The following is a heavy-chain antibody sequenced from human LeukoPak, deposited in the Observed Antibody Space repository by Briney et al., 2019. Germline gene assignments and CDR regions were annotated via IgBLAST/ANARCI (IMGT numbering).Heavy chain of an antibody. CDR2: ISGSGGST. V-gene: IGHV3-23*01. D-gene: IGHD3-22*01. CDR1: GFTFSSYA. J-gene: IGHJ4*02. Sequence: PGGSLRLSCAASGFTFSSYAMSWVRQAPGKGLEWVSAISGSGGSTYYADSVKGGFTISRDNYKNTLYLQINSLRAEDTAVYYCAKVTSGYYHDYWGQGTLVTVSS. CDR3: AKVTSGYYHDY.